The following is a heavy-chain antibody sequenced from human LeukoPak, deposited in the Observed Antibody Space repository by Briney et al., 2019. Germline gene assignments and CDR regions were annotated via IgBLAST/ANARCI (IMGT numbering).Heavy chain of an antibody. D-gene: IGHD2-2*01. CDR2: INSDGSST. J-gene: IGHJ4*02. V-gene: IGHV3-74*01. CDR3: ASPGVPAAAN. Sequence: GGFLRLSCAASGFTFSSYWMHWVRQAPGKGLVWVSRINSDGSSTNYADSVKGRFTISRDNAKNTLFLQMNSLRAEDTAVYYCASPGVPAAANWGQGTLVTVSS. CDR1: GFTFSSYW.